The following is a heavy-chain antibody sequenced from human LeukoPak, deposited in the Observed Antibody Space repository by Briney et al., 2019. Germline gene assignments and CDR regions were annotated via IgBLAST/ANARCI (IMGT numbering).Heavy chain of an antibody. CDR2: ISAYNGNT. V-gene: IGHV1-18*01. J-gene: IGHJ6*03. Sequence: VASVKVSCKASGYTFTSYGISWVRQAPGQGLEWMGWISAYNGNTNYAQKLQGRVTITADESTSTAYMELSSLRSEDTAVYYCAGNRDGYSHYYYYYMDVWGKGTTVTISS. D-gene: IGHD5-24*01. CDR1: GYTFTSYG. CDR3: AGNRDGYSHYYYYYMDV.